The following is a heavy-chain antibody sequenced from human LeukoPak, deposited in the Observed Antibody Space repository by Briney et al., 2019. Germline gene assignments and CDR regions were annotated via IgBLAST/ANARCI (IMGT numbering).Heavy chain of an antibody. Sequence: SETMSLTCAAYGGSFSGDYWSWIRQPPGKGLEWIGEINHSGSTNYNPSLKSRVTISVGASKNQFSLKLSSVTAADTAVYYCARVGRITMVRGVLYYFDYWGQGTLVAVSS. CDR2: INHSGST. D-gene: IGHD3-10*01. CDR3: ARVGRITMVRGVLYYFDY. J-gene: IGHJ4*02. CDR1: GGSFSGDY. V-gene: IGHV4-34*01.